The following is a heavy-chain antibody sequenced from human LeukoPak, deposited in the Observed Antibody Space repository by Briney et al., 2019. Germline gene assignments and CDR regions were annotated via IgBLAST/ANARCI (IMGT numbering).Heavy chain of an antibody. CDR2: IHYTGST. Sequence: WETLSLTYTVSRCAISSHYWRWIRQPPGRGLEWIGYIHYTGSTNYNPPLKSRVTMSLDMSKIQFSLKLTSVTAADTAMYFCERVRVDSSVGRYPAFDIWGQGRMVTVSS. CDR3: ERVRVDSSVGRYPAFDI. J-gene: IGHJ3*02. V-gene: IGHV4-59*11. CDR1: RCAISSHY. D-gene: IGHD3-10*01.